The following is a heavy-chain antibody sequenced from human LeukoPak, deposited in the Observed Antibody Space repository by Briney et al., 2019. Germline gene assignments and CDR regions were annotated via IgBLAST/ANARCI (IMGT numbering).Heavy chain of an antibody. D-gene: IGHD3-22*01. CDR1: GYTFTGYY. CDR2: INPNSGGT. V-gene: IGHV1-2*02. J-gene: IGHJ4*02. Sequence: ASVKVSCKASGYTFTGYYMHWVRQAPGQGLEWMGWINPNSGGTNYAQKFQGRVTMTRDTSISPAYMELSRLRSDDTAVYYCGRGGPTYYYDSIALQFDYWGQGTRFTVSS. CDR3: GRGGPTYYYDSIALQFDY.